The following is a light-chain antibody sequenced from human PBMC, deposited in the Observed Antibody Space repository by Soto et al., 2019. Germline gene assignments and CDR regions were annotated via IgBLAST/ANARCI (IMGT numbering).Light chain of an antibody. CDR1: SSNIETNY. CDR3: AATDDSLGGPV. J-gene: IGLJ2*01. CDR2: TNN. Sequence: QSVLTQPPSASGTPGQRVTISCSGSSSNIETNYVYWYQHLPGAAPKLLIFTNNQRPSGVPDRFSASKSGTSASLAISGLRSEDEGDYYCAATDDSLGGPVFGGGTKGTVL. V-gene: IGLV1-47*02.